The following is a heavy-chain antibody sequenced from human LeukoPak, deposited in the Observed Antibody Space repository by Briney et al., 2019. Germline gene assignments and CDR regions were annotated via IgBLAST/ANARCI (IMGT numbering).Heavy chain of an antibody. CDR3: AKGIYGSGTYYSFAGDY. CDR1: GFTFSSYA. CDR2: ISGSGSST. J-gene: IGHJ4*02. Sequence: GGSLRLSCAASGFTFSSYAMSWVRQAPGKGLEWVSGISGSGSSTYYADSVKGRFTISRDNSKNTLYLQMDSLRAEDTAVYYCAKGIYGSGTYYSFAGDYWGQGTLVTVSS. V-gene: IGHV3-23*01. D-gene: IGHD3-10*01.